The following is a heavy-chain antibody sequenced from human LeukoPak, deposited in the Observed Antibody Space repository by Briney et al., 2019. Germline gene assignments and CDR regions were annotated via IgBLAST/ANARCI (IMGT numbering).Heavy chain of an antibody. CDR1: GGSVSSYY. V-gene: IGHV4-59*02. CDR3: ARGGYYDFWSGYPNWFDP. J-gene: IGHJ5*02. CDR2: IYYSGST. Sequence: SETLSLTCTVSGGSVSSYYWNWIRRPPGKGLEWIGYIYYSGSTNYNPSLKSRVTISVDTSKNQFSLKLSSVTAADTAVYYCARGGYYDFWSGYPNWFDPWGQGTLVTVSS. D-gene: IGHD3-3*01.